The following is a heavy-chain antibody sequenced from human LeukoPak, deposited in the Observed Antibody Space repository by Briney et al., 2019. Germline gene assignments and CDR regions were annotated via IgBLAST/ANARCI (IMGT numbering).Heavy chain of an antibody. CDR2: ISSSSSYI. V-gene: IGHV3-21*01. CDR3: ARNQWLYPFDY. D-gene: IGHD2-2*02. Sequence: PGGSLRLSCAASGFTFSSYSMYWVRQAPGKGLEWVSSISSSSSYIYYADSVKGRFTISRDNAKNSLYLQMNSLRAEDTAVYYCARNQWLYPFDYWGQGTLVTVSS. CDR1: GFTFSSYS. J-gene: IGHJ4*02.